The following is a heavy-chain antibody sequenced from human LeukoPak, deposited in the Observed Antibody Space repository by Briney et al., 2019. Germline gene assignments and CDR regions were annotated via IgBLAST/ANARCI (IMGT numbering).Heavy chain of an antibody. Sequence: LRXXCAXSGFTFSSYGMSWVRQAPGKGLEWVSAISGSGGSTYYADSVKGRFTISRDNSKNTLYLQMNSLRAEDTAVYYCXXAXVRSSWXDYWGQGTXVTVSS. CDR3: XXAXVRSSWXDY. CDR1: GFTFSSYG. V-gene: IGHV3-23*01. D-gene: IGHD6-13*01. J-gene: IGHJ4*02. CDR2: ISGSGGST.